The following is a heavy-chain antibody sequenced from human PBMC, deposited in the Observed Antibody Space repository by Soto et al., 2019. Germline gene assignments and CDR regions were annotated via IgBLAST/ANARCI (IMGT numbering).Heavy chain of an antibody. CDR1: GGSISSGGYY. V-gene: IGHV4-31*03. Sequence: SETLSLTCTVSGGSISSGGYYWSWIRQHPGKGLEWIGYICYSGSTYYNPSLKSRVTISVDTSKNQFSLKLSSVTAADTAVYYCARDGDGSGSSVGYFDLWGRGTLVTVSS. CDR2: ICYSGST. CDR3: ARDGDGSGSSVGYFDL. D-gene: IGHD3-10*01. J-gene: IGHJ2*01.